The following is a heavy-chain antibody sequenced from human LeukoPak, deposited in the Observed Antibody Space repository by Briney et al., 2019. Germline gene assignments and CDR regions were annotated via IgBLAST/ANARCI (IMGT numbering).Heavy chain of an antibody. D-gene: IGHD5-24*01. V-gene: IGHV4-61*02. CDR3: ARASGDGYNYFIDY. CDR2: IYTSGST. Sequence: SETLSLTCTVSGGSISSGSYYWSWIRQPAGKGLEWIGRIYTSGSTNYNPSLKSRVTISVDTSKNQFSLKLSSVTAADTAVYYCARASGDGYNYFIDYWGQGTLVTVSS. CDR1: GGSISSGSYY. J-gene: IGHJ4*02.